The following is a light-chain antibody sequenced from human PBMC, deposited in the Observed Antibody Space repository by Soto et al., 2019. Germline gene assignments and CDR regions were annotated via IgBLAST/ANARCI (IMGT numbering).Light chain of an antibody. J-gene: IGKJ5*01. CDR3: MQALQTPEIT. CDR2: LGS. Sequence: IVMTQYPLSLPVTPGEPASISCRSSQSLLHSNGYNYLDWYLQKPGQSPQLLIYLGSNRASGVPDRFSGSGSGTDFTLKISRVEAEDVGVYYCMQALQTPEITFGQGTRLEIK. V-gene: IGKV2-28*01. CDR1: QSLLHSNGYNY.